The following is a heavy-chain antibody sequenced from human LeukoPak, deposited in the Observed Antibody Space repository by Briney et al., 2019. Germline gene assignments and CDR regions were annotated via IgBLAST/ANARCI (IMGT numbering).Heavy chain of an antibody. D-gene: IGHD4-17*01. Sequence: GGSLRLSCAASGFTFSSYAMHWVRQAPGKGLEWVAVISYDGSNKYYADSVKGRFTIPRDNSKNTLYLQMNSLRAEDTAVYYCARAWGDDYGDLHFDYWGQGTLVTVSS. V-gene: IGHV3-30*04. CDR2: ISYDGSNK. J-gene: IGHJ4*02. CDR3: ARAWGDDYGDLHFDY. CDR1: GFTFSSYA.